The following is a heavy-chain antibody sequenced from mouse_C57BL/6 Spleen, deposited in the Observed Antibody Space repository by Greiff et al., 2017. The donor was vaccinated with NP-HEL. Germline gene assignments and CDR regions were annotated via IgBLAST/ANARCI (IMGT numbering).Heavy chain of an antibody. CDR3: ARNYSNDGAMDY. CDR1: GYTFTSYW. D-gene: IGHD2-12*01. CDR2: IYPGSGST. J-gene: IGHJ4*01. Sequence: QVQLQQPGAELVKPGASVKMSCKASGYTFTSYWITWVKQRPGQGLEWTGDIYPGSGSTNYNEKFKSKDTLTVDTSSSTAYMQLSSLTSDDSAVDYCARNYSNDGAMDYWGQGTSVTVSS. V-gene: IGHV1-55*01.